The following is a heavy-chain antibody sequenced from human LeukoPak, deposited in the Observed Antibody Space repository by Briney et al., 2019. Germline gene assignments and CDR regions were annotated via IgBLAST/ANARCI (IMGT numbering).Heavy chain of an antibody. CDR2: ISTYNGNT. CDR3: ARGMYYDSSGYYPTYYYYYMAV. CDR1: GGTFSSYA. V-gene: IGHV1-18*01. D-gene: IGHD3-22*01. J-gene: IGHJ6*03. Sequence: ASVKVSCKASGGTFSSYAISWVRQAPGQGLEWMGWISTYNGNTKYAQKLQGRVTMTTDTSTSTAYMELRSLRSDDTAVYYCARGMYYDSSGYYPTYYYYYMAVWGKGTTVTISS.